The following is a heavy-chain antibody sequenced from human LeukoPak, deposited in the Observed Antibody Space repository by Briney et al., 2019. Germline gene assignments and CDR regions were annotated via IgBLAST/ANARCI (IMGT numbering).Heavy chain of an antibody. V-gene: IGHV3-23*01. D-gene: IGHD7-27*01. CDR1: GFTFSTFA. CDR3: GKLVSEVTGDDY. Sequence: GGSLRLSCAASGFTFSTFAMNWVRQAPGKGLEWVSSITDSGDNTYYTDSVKGRFTISRDNSKNTLHLQMNSLRADDTAVYYCGKLVSEVTGDDYWGQGTLVTVSS. CDR2: ITDSGDNT. J-gene: IGHJ4*02.